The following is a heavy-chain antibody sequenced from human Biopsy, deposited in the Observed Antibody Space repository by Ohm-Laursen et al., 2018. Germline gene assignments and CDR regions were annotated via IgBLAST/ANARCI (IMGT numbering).Heavy chain of an antibody. CDR3: ARSTYYYESSGTRRGLDI. J-gene: IGHJ3*02. Sequence: SLRLSCTASGFTFGDYYMTWVRQAPGKGLEWVSVIDSGGYTHYTDSVKGRFTISRDNSKNTLYLQMNNLSAEDTAVYYCARSTYYYESSGTRRGLDIWGQGTMVTVSS. CDR1: GFTFGDYY. V-gene: IGHV3-53*01. CDR2: IDSGGYT. D-gene: IGHD3-22*01.